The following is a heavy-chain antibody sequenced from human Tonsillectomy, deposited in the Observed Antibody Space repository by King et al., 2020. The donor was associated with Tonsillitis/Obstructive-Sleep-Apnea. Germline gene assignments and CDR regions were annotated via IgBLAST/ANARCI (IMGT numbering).Heavy chain of an antibody. V-gene: IGHV3-43*01. CDR1: GFTFEDYT. D-gene: IGHD1-7*01. J-gene: IGHJ6*02. CDR3: VKDRWGGGLTGTPGYGMDV. CDR2: INWDGDST. Sequence: EVQLVESGGVVVQPGGSLRLSCAASGFTFEDYTMHWVRQAPGKGLEWVSLINWDGDSTYYADSVKGRFTISRDNSENSLHLQMNSLRTEDTALYKCVKDRWGGGLTGTPGYGMDVWGQGTTVTVSS.